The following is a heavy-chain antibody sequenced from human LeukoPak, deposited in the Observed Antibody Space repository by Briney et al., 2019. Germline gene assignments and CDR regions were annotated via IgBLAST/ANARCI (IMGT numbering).Heavy chain of an antibody. CDR2: ISYDGSNK. CDR1: GFTFSSYG. Sequence: GRSLRLSCAASGFTFSSYGMHWVRQAPGKGLEWVAVISYDGSNKYYADSVKGRFTISRDNSKNTLYLQMNSLRAEDTAVCYCAKDQRQRYYYYGMDVWGKGTTVTVSS. J-gene: IGHJ6*04. D-gene: IGHD6-25*01. V-gene: IGHV3-30*18. CDR3: AKDQRQRYYYYGMDV.